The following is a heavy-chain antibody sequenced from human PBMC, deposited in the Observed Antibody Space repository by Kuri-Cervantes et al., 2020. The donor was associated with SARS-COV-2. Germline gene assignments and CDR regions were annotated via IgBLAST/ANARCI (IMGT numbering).Heavy chain of an antibody. V-gene: IGHV1-2*02. J-gene: IGHJ6*02. CDR2: INPNSGGT. CDR3: AREWFEGYYYGMDV. CDR1: GYTFTGYH. Sequence: ASVKVSCKASGYTFTGYHMHWVRQAPGQGLEWMGWINPNSGGTNYAQKFQGRVTMTRDTSISTAYMELSRLRSDDTAVYYCAREWFEGYYYGMDVWGQGTTVTVSS. D-gene: IGHD3-10*01.